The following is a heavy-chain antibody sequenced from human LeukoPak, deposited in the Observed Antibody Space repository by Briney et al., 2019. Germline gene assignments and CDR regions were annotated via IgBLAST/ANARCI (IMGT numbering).Heavy chain of an antibody. J-gene: IGHJ4*02. V-gene: IGHV5-51*01. CDR2: IYPSDSDT. CDR1: GYTFTSYW. Sequence: GESLKTSCKGAGYTFTSYWIGWVRQMPGKGLEWMGIIYPSDSDTRYSPSFQGQVTISADKSISTAYLQWRSLKASDTAMYYCARQRDGYSDYWGQGTLVTVSS. D-gene: IGHD5-24*01. CDR3: ARQRDGYSDY.